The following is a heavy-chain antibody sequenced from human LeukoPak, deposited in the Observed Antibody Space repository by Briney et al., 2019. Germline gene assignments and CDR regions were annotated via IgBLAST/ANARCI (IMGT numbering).Heavy chain of an antibody. CDR1: GGSISSYY. V-gene: IGHV4-59*12. D-gene: IGHD3-10*01. CDR2: IYYSGST. CDR3: ARRVWGVHTRIDY. Sequence: PSETLSLTCTVSGGSISSYYWSWIRQPPGKGLEWIGYIYYSGSTNYNPSLKSRVTISVDTSKNQFSLKLSSVTAADTAVYYCARRVWGVHTRIDYWGQGTLVTVSS. J-gene: IGHJ4*02.